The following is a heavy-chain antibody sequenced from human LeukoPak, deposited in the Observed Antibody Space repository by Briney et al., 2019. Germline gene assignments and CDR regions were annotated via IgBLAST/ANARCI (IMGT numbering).Heavy chain of an antibody. Sequence: ASVKVSCKASGGTFSSYAISWVRQAPGQGLEWMGGIIPIFGTANYAQKFQGRVTITADESTSTAYMELRSLRSEDTAVYYCARGGGYLPRNWFDPWGQGTLVTVSS. J-gene: IGHJ5*02. D-gene: IGHD3-16*02. CDR3: ARGGGYLPRNWFDP. CDR2: IIPIFGTA. CDR1: GGTFSSYA. V-gene: IGHV1-69*13.